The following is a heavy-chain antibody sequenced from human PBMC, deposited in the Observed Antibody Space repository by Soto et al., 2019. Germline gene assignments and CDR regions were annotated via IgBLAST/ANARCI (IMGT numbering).Heavy chain of an antibody. Sequence: QVQLVQSGAEVKKPGSSVKVSCKASGGTFSSYAISWVRQAPGQGLEWMGGIIPIFGTANYAQKFQGRVTITEDESTSPACMELSSLRSEDTAVSYCARATYYDFWSGSGWFAPWGQGTLVTVSS. J-gene: IGHJ5*02. V-gene: IGHV1-69*01. CDR3: ARATYYDFWSGSGWFAP. CDR2: IIPIFGTA. D-gene: IGHD3-3*01. CDR1: GGTFSSYA.